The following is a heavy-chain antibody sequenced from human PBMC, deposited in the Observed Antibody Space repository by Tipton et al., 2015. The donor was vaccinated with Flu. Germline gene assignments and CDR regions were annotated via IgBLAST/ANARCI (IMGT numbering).Heavy chain of an antibody. V-gene: IGHV6-1*01. CDR1: GDSVSSNSAA. D-gene: IGHD3-22*01. CDR3: GRDMGSSGYAHAFDY. J-gene: IGHJ4*02. CDR2: TFYRSAWHN. Sequence: TLSLTCAISGDSVSSNSAAWSWIRQSPSRGLEWLGRTFYRSAWHNNSAVSVKSRISINADTSKNQFSLQLSSVTPEDTAVYYCGRDMGSSGYAHAFDYWGQGILVTVSS.